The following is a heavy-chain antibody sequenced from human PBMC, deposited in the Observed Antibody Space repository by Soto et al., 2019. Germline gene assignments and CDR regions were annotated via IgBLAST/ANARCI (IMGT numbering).Heavy chain of an antibody. CDR3: ARDLFRDILTAYPNAFDV. D-gene: IGHD3-9*01. V-gene: IGHV3-30-3*01. J-gene: IGHJ3*01. CDR1: GFTFRTYA. CDR2: ISYDGSNK. Sequence: QVQLVESGGGVVQPGRSLRLSCAASGFTFRTYAMHWVRQAPGKGLEWVAIISYDGSNKYYADSMKGRFTISRDNSKNTLYLQMNSLTTDDTAVYYCARDLFRDILTAYPNAFDVWGQGTMVTVSS.